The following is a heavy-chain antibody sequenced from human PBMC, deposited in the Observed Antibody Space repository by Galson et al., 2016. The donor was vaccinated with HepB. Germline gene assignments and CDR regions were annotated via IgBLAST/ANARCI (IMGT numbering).Heavy chain of an antibody. V-gene: IGHV3-21*06. D-gene: IGHD6-19*01. Sequence: SLRLSCAASGFIFNDYTMNWVRQAPGKGLEWLSAISSTSSHINYADSLKGRFTISRDNAKNSLYLQMNNLRVEDTGVYYCARDSAAGLGGMDVWGQGTTVTVSS. CDR3: ARDSAAGLGGMDV. CDR1: GFIFNDYT. CDR2: ISSTSSHI. J-gene: IGHJ6*02.